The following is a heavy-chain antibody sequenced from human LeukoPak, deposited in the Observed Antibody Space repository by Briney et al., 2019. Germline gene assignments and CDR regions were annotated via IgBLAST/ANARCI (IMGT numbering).Heavy chain of an antibody. CDR2: IWYDGSNK. Sequence: PGRSLRLSCAASGFTFSSYGMHWVRQAPGKGLEWVAVIWYDGSNKYYADSVKGRFTISRDNSKNTLYPQMNSLRAEDTAVYYCARSDPLAGSYSIDYWGQGTLVTVSS. CDR3: ARSDPLAGSYSIDY. D-gene: IGHD1-26*01. J-gene: IGHJ4*02. CDR1: GFTFSSYG. V-gene: IGHV3-33*01.